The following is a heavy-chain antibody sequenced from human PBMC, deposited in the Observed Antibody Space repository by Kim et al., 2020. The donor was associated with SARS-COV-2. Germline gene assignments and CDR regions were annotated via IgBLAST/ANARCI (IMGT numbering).Heavy chain of an antibody. CDR3: ARDGGGWYVP. V-gene: IGHV3-30*04. CDR2: ITYDGSNK. J-gene: IGHJ5*02. D-gene: IGHD2-15*01. CDR1: GFTFSSYA. Sequence: GGSLRLSCAASGFTFSSYAMNWVRQAPGKGLEWVAVITYDGSNKYYADSVKGRFTISRDNSKNTLYLQMNSLRAEDTAVYYCARDGGGWYVPGCQGTQVTVSS.